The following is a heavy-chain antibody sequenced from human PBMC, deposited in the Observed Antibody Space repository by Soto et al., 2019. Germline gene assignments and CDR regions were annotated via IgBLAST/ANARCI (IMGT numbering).Heavy chain of an antibody. D-gene: IGHD4-17*01. CDR1: GGTFSSYA. CDR3: ARDREMTTVTPNWFDP. CDR2: IIPIFGTA. V-gene: IGHV1-69*13. Sequence: GASVKVSCKASGGTFSSYAISWVRQAPGQGLEWMGGIIPIFGTANYAQKFQGRVTITADESTSTAYMELSSLRSEDTAVYYCARDREMTTVTPNWFDPWGQGTLVTVSS. J-gene: IGHJ5*02.